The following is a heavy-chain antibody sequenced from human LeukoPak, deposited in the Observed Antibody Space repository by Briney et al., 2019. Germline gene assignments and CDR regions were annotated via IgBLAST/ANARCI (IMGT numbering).Heavy chain of an antibody. J-gene: IGHJ4*02. CDR3: AKDSRPAARGAFDY. V-gene: IGHV3-9*01. Sequence: GGSLRISCAASGFPFDDYAMHWVRQAPGKGLEWVSGISWNSGSIGYADSVKGRFTISRDNAKNSLYLQMNSLRAEDTALYYCAKDSRPAARGAFDYWGQGTLVTVSS. CDR1: GFPFDDYA. CDR2: ISWNSGSI.